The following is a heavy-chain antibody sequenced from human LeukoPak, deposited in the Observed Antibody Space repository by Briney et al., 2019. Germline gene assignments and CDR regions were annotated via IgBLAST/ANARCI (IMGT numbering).Heavy chain of an antibody. V-gene: IGHV3-21*01. J-gene: IGHJ4*02. CDR1: GFTFSSYS. Sequence: GGSLRLSCAASGFTFSSYSMNWVRQAPGKGLEWVSSISSSSSYIYHADSVKGRFTISRDNAKNSLYLQMNSLRAEDTAVYYCARMNYVSTGWGAPFDNWGRGTLVTVSS. CDR3: ARMNYVSTGWGAPFDN. CDR2: ISSSSSYI. D-gene: IGHD1-7*01.